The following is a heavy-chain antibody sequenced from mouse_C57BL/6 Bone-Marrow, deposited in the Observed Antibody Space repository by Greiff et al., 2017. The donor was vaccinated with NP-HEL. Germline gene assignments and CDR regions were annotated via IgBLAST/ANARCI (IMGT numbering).Heavy chain of an antibody. V-gene: IGHV1-54*01. Sequence: VQLQQSGAELVRPGTSVKVSCKASGYAFTNYLIEWVKQRPGQGLEWIGVINPGCGGTNYNEKFKGKATLTADKSSSTAYMQLSSLTSEDSAVYFCARVRGTRTAWFAYWGQGTLVTVSA. J-gene: IGHJ3*01. CDR1: GYAFTNYL. CDR2: INPGCGGT. D-gene: IGHD3-1*01. CDR3: ARVRGTRTAWFAY.